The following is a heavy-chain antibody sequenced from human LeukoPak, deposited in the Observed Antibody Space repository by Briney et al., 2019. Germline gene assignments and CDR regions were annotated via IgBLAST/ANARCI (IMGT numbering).Heavy chain of an antibody. CDR3: ARELRRGDY. J-gene: IGHJ4*02. CDR1: GYTFTSYD. Sequence: ASVKVSCKASGYTFTSYDINWVRQATGQGLEWMGYMNPNSGKTEYAQKFQGRVTMTADTSISTAYMELNSLRSEDTAVYYCARELRRGDYWGQGTLVTVSS. D-gene: IGHD5-24*01. CDR2: MNPNSGKT. V-gene: IGHV1-8*01.